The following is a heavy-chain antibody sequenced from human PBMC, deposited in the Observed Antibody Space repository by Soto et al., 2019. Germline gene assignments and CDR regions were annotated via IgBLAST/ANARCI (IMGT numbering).Heavy chain of an antibody. V-gene: IGHV2-5*02. CDR3: AHRVLRTVFGLVTTTAIYFDF. CDR2: IYWDGDK. J-gene: IGHJ4*02. CDR1: GFSLTTSGVG. D-gene: IGHD3-3*01. Sequence: QITLNESGPTQVKPRQTLTLTCTFSGFSLTTSGVGVGWIRQSPGKAPEGLALIYWDGDKRYRPSLKSRLTITNDTSKNQVVLTMADLDPADTATYYCAHRVLRTVFGLVTTTAIYFDFWGQGTPVAVSS.